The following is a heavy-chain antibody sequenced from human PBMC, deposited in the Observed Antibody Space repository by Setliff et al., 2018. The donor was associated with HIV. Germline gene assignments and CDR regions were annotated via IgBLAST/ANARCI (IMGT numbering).Heavy chain of an antibody. CDR3: ARVGYHGSGGYSFDY. J-gene: IGHJ4*02. CDR1: GGSITSSTYY. D-gene: IGHD3-10*01. Sequence: SETLSLTCTVSGGSITSSTYYWDWIRQPPGKGLEWIGHIHTSGSTKYNPSLKSRVTISADTSKNQFSLNLSSVTAAETAVYYCARVGYHGSGGYSFDYWGQGTLVTVSS. V-gene: IGHV4-61*05. CDR2: IHTSGST.